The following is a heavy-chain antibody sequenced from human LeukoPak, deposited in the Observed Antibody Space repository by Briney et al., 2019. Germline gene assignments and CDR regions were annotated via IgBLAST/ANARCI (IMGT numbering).Heavy chain of an antibody. Sequence: PGGSLRLSCAASGFTFSSYAMHWVRQAPGKGLEYVSAISSNGGSTYYANSVKGRLTISRDNSKNTLYLQMGSLRAEDMAVYYCARGEALYSSSWRGFDPWGQGTLVTVSS. V-gene: IGHV3-64*01. CDR2: ISSNGGST. J-gene: IGHJ5*02. D-gene: IGHD6-13*01. CDR1: GFTFSSYA. CDR3: ARGEALYSSSWRGFDP.